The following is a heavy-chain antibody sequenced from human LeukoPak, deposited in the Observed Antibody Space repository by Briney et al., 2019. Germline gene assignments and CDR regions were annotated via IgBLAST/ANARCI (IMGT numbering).Heavy chain of an antibody. Sequence: GGSLRLSCAASGFTFSGYWMSWVRQAPGRGLEWVANINEDGSEKYYVDSVKGRFTISRDNAENSLDLQMNSLRAEDTAVYYCARGRGNDYWGQGTLVTVSS. D-gene: IGHD4-23*01. CDR2: INEDGSEK. CDR3: ARGRGNDY. V-gene: IGHV3-7*04. CDR1: GFTFSGYW. J-gene: IGHJ4*02.